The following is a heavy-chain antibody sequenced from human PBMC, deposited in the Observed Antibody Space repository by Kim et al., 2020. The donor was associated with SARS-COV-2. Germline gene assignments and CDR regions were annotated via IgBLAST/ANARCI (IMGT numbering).Heavy chain of an antibody. CDR2: ISYDGSNK. CDR3: SKDLERIAVADYYFDY. CDR1: GFTFSSYG. D-gene: IGHD6-19*01. V-gene: IGHV3-30*18. Sequence: GGSLRLSCAASGFTFSSYGMHWVRQAPGKGLEWVAVISYDGSNKYYADSVKGRFTISRDNSKNTLYLQMNSLRAEDTAVYYCSKDLERIAVADYYFDYWGQGTLVTVSS. J-gene: IGHJ4*02.